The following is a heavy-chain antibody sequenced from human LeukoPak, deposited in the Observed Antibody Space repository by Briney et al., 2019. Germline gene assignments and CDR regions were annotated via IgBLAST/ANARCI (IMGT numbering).Heavy chain of an antibody. CDR3: AKRYCTNGVCYGGGFDY. CDR1: GFTFSSYA. V-gene: IGHV3-23*01. J-gene: IGHJ4*02. Sequence: QPGGSLRLSCAASGFTFSSYAMSWVRQAPGKGLEWASAISGSGGSTYYADSVKGRFTISRDNSKNTLYLQMNSLRAEDTAVYYCAKRYCTNGVCYGGGFDYWGQGTLVTVSS. CDR2: ISGSGGST. D-gene: IGHD2-8*01.